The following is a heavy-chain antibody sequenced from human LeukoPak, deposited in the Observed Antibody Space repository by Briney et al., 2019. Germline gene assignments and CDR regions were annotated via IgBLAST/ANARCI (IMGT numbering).Heavy chain of an antibody. CDR3: ARYDVWGSYRAFDY. D-gene: IGHD3-16*02. V-gene: IGHV4-39*07. J-gene: IGHJ4*02. Sequence: SETLSLTCTVSGGSISSSSYYWGWIRQPPGKGLEWIGSIYYSGGTYYNPSLKSRVTISVDTSKNQFSLKLSSVTAADTAVYYCARYDVWGSYRAFDYWGQGTLVTVSS. CDR1: GGSISSSSYY. CDR2: IYYSGGT.